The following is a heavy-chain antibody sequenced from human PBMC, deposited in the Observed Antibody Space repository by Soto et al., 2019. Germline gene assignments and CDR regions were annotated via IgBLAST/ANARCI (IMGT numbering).Heavy chain of an antibody. CDR3: ARGRIVLLPAAISLEDFDI. Sequence: ASVKVSCKASGYTFTSYYMHWVRQAPGQGLEWMGIINPSGGSTSYAQKFQGRVTMTRDTSTSTVYMELSSLRSEDTAVYYCARGRIVLLPAAISLEDFDIWGQGTMVTVS. V-gene: IGHV1-46*01. CDR1: GYTFTSYY. D-gene: IGHD2-2*02. CDR2: INPSGGST. J-gene: IGHJ3*02.